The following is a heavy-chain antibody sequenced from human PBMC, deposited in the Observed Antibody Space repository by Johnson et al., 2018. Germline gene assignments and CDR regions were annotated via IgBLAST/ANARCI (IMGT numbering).Heavy chain of an antibody. V-gene: IGHV3-23*04. D-gene: IGHD3-10*01. CDR2: IGAVGGSK. Sequence: VQLVESGGGVVQXGRSMRLACAASGFTFSSYAMHWLRQAPGKGLQWVAVIGAVGGSKYYADSVKGRFTISRDNSRNTLYLQMNSRRAEDTAVYYCARGLLWFGDPRYLYYMDVWGKGTSVTVSS. J-gene: IGHJ6*03. CDR1: GFTFSSYA. CDR3: ARGLLWFGDPRYLYYMDV.